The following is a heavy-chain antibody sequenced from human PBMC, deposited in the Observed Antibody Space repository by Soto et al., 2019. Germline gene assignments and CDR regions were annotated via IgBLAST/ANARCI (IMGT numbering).Heavy chain of an antibody. CDR3: ARDHCSGGSCYLHWFDP. CDR1: GYTFTSYG. J-gene: IGHJ5*02. V-gene: IGHV1-18*01. D-gene: IGHD2-15*01. CDR2: ISAYNGNT. Sequence: ASVKVSCKASGYTFTSYGISWVRQAPGQGLEWMGWISAYNGNTNYAQKLQGRVNMTTDIYTSTAYMELRSLRSDDTAVYYCARDHCSGGSCYLHWFDPWGQGTLVTVSS.